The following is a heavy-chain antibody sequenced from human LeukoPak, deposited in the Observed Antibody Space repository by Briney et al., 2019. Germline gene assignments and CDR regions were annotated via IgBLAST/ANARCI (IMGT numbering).Heavy chain of an antibody. CDR1: GYTFTSYA. CDR3: ARDIVVVPAAILPGDY. D-gene: IGHD2-2*01. V-gene: IGHV1-3*01. J-gene: IGHJ4*02. Sequence: ASVKVSCKASGYTFTSYAMHWVRQAPGQRLEWMGWINAGNGNTKYSQKFQGRVTITRDTSASTAYMELSSLRSEDTAVYYCARDIVVVPAAILPGDYWGQGTLVTVSS. CDR2: INAGNGNT.